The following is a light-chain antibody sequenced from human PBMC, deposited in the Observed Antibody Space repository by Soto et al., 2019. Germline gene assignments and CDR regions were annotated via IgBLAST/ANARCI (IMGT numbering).Light chain of an antibody. CDR2: GAS. CDR1: QSFRGL. V-gene: IGKV3-15*01. CDR3: QQYYDWPIT. Sequence: EIVLTQSPGTLSLSPGERATLSCRASQSFRGLLAWYQQKPGQAPRLLIYGASTRATGIPARFSGSGSGTDFTLTISSLQSEDFAVYYCQQYYDWPITFGQGTRLEIK. J-gene: IGKJ5*01.